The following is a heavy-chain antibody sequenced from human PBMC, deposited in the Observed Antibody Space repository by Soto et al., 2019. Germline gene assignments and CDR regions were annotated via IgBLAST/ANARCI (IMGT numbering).Heavy chain of an antibody. D-gene: IGHD2-15*01. CDR3: TTDLWRIAVVVGPTEYYNP. CDR1: GFTFSDAW. Sequence: GGSLIVSCAASGFTFSDAWLSWVRQALGKGLDLVGRIKSKSDGGTREYAAPVRGRFTISRDDSKNTLYLQMNSLKTEDTAVYYCTTDLWRIAVVVGPTEYYNPWGQGTPDTVSS. J-gene: IGHJ5*02. CDR2: IKSKSDGGTR. V-gene: IGHV3-15*01.